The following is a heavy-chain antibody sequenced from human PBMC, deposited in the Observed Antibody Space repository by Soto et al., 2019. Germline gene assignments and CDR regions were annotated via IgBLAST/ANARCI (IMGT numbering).Heavy chain of an antibody. CDR2: IYYSGST. Sequence: SETLSLTCTVSGGSISSYYWSWIRQPPGKGLEWIGYIYYSGSTNYNPSLKSRVTISVDTSKNQFSLKLSSVTAADTAVYYCARVEWPKLAAAGRGYFQHWGQGTLVTVSS. CDR3: ARVEWPKLAAAGRGYFQH. J-gene: IGHJ1*01. V-gene: IGHV4-59*01. D-gene: IGHD6-13*01. CDR1: GGSISSYY.